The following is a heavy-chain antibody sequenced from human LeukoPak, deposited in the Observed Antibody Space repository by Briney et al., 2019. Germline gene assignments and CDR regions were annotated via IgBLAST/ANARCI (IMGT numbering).Heavy chain of an antibody. CDR2: LNPKPGDT. CDR1: GYTFTGYY. J-gene: IGHJ4*02. V-gene: IGHV1-2*02. CDR3: AREGLYSSSSDFDY. Sequence: GASVKVSCXSSGYTFTGYYVHWVRQAPGQGLQWMGYLNPKPGDTKYAQNLQGRVTMTRDTSISTAYMELSGLRSDDTAVYYCAREGLYSSSSDFDYWGQGTLVTVSS. D-gene: IGHD6-13*01.